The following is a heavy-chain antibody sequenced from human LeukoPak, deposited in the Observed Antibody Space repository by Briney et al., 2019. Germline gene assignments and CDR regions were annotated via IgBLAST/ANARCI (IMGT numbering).Heavy chain of an antibody. V-gene: IGHV4-39*01. CDR1: GGSVSSINYH. CDR2: IYYSGGA. Sequence: SETLSLTCTVSGGSVSSINYHWGWIRQPPGKGLEWIGSIYYSGGAYYNPSLKSRVSISVDTAKNQSSLKLGSVTAADTTVYYCARVLVGSGFDYWGQGTLVTVSS. J-gene: IGHJ4*02. D-gene: IGHD3-10*01. CDR3: ARVLVGSGFDY.